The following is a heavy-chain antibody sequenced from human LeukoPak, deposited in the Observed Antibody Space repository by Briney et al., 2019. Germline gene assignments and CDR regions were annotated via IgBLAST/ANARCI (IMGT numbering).Heavy chain of an antibody. CDR3: ARVRQNHYGDY. CDR1: GYTFTSYG. V-gene: IGHV1-18*01. J-gene: IGHJ4*02. D-gene: IGHD3-10*01. Sequence: ASVNVSCKASGYTFTSYGISWVRQAPGQGVEWMGWISAYNGNTNYAQKFQGRGTITTETSTSTAHMELESLRSDDTAVYYCARVRQNHYGDYWGQGTLVTVSS. CDR2: ISAYNGNT.